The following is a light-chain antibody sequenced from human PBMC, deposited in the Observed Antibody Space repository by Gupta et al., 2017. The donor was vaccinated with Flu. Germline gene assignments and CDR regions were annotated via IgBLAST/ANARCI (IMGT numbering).Light chain of an antibody. V-gene: IGLV2-8*01. J-gene: IGLJ3*02. CDR2: EVT. CDR1: SSDIGGHNY. Sequence: QSALIQPPSASCSPGQSVTISCTGTSSDIGGHNYVYWFQQHPAKAPILMIYEVTKRPSEVPDRFTGSKSANTASLTVSALQADDESDYYYISNAGSGWVFGGGTKLTVL. CDR3: ISNAGSGWV.